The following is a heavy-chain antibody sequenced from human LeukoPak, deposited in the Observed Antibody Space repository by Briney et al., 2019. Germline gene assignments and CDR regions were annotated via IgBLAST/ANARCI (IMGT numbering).Heavy chain of an antibody. CDR3: ARIGGSGTYWDY. V-gene: IGHV3-7*01. D-gene: IGHD3-10*01. CDR1: GFIFSDYW. Sequence: GGSLRLSCAASGFIFSDYWMSWVRQAPGKGLEWVANIKYHGSDEHYVDSVRGRFTISRDNAKNSLFLQMNSLRAEDTAVYYCARIGGSGTYWDYWGQGTLVTVSS. CDR2: IKYHGSDE. J-gene: IGHJ4*02.